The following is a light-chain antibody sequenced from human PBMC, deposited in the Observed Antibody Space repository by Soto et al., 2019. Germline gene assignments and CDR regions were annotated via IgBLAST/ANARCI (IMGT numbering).Light chain of an antibody. V-gene: IGLV2-14*01. CDR2: DVS. Sequence: QSVLRQSATVSGSPGQSITLSCTGTSSDVGAYNYVSWYQQHPGKAPKLIIYDVSNRPSGVSNRFSGSKSGNTASLTISALQAEDEADYYCSSFTSSSTRVFGTGTKVTVL. CDR3: SSFTSSSTRV. CDR1: SSDVGAYNY. J-gene: IGLJ1*01.